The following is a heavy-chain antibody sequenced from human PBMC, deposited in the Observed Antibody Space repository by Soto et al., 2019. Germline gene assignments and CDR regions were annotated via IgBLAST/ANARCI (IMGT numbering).Heavy chain of an antibody. CDR3: AIVRVADSALDH. D-gene: IGHD3-10*02. V-gene: IGHV3-30*02. CDR2: ISYDGSDI. Sequence: GGSLRLSCVGSGFIFSNYGMHWVRQAPGKGLEWVAFISYDGSDILYADSVKGRFTISRDNSKSTLFLHMNRPTAEDTAIYFCAIVRVADSALDHWGQGTLVTVSS. J-gene: IGHJ4*02. CDR1: GFIFSNYG.